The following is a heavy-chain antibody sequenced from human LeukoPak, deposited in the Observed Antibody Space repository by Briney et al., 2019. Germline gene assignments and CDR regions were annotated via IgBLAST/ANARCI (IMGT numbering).Heavy chain of an antibody. J-gene: IGHJ4*02. Sequence: ASVKVSCKASGYTFTGYYMHWVRQAPGQGLEWMGWINPNSGGTNYAQKFQGRVTMTRDASISTAYMELSRLRSDDTAVYYCARARVGASFFDYWGQGTLVTVSS. CDR1: GYTFTGYY. CDR3: ARARVGASFFDY. CDR2: INPNSGGT. V-gene: IGHV1-2*02. D-gene: IGHD1-26*01.